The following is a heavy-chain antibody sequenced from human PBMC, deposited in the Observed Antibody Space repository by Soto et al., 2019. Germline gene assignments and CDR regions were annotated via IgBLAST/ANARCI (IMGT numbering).Heavy chain of an antibody. Sequence: QVQLQESGPGLVKPSETLSLTCTVSGGSISSYYWSWIRQPAGKGLELIGRIYTSGSTNYNPSLKSRVTMSVDTSKTQFSLRLSSVTAADTAVYYCARALGGFGENWFDPWGQGTLVTVSS. CDR1: GGSISSYY. CDR3: ARALGGFGENWFDP. V-gene: IGHV4-4*07. J-gene: IGHJ5*02. D-gene: IGHD3-10*01. CDR2: IYTSGST.